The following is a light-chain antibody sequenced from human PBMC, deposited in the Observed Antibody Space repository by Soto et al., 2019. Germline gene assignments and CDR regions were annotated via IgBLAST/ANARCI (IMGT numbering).Light chain of an antibody. CDR2: GAS. CDR1: QSIGLA. CDR3: QQYGSSPTWT. J-gene: IGKJ1*01. Sequence: IVLTQSPATVSWSPWEIGSLSCMASQSIGLAIAWYQHKPGQAPRLLIYGASSRATGIPDRFSGSGSGTDFTLTISRLEPEDFAVYYCQQYGSSPTWTFGQGTKVDIK. V-gene: IGKV3-20*01.